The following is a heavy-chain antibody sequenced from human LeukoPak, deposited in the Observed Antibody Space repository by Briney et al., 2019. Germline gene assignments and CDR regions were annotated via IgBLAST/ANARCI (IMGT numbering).Heavy chain of an antibody. D-gene: IGHD3-10*01. J-gene: IGHJ4*02. CDR1: GGSFSGYY. V-gene: IGHV4-34*01. CDR2: INHSGST. CDR3: ARGPILRSGSYFLASYPFDY. Sequence: PSETLSLTCAVYGGSFSGYYWSWIRQPPGKGLEWIGEINHSGSTNYNPSLKSRVTISVDTSKNQFSLKLSSVTAADTAVYYCARGPILRSGSYFLASYPFDYWGQGTLVTVSS.